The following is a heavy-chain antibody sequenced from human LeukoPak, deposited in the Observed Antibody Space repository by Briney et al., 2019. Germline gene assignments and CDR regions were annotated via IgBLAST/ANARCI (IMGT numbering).Heavy chain of an antibody. CDR1: GFTFSSSA. J-gene: IGHJ4*02. V-gene: IGHV3-23*01. Sequence: PGGSLRLSCAAPGFTFSSSAMSWVRQAPGKGLDWVSGISGSGGSTFYADSVKGRFTISRDNSKNTLYLQMNSLRAEDTAVYYCAKAGSGYYFPFDYWGQGTLVPVSS. CDR3: AKAGSGYYFPFDY. D-gene: IGHD3-22*01. CDR2: ISGSGGST.